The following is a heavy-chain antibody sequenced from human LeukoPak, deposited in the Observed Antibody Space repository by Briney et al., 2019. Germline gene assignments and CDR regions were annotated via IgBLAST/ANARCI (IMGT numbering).Heavy chain of an antibody. CDR2: INPNSGGT. J-gene: IGHJ4*02. D-gene: IGHD3-3*01. CDR1: GYTFTGYY. V-gene: IGHV1-2*02. Sequence: ASVKVSCKASGYTFTGYYMHWVRQAPGQGLEWMGWINPNSGGTNYAQKFQGRVTMTRDTSISTAYMELSRLRSDDTAVYYCARDDYDFWSGIYYFDYWGQGTLVTVSS. CDR3: ARDDYDFWSGIYYFDY.